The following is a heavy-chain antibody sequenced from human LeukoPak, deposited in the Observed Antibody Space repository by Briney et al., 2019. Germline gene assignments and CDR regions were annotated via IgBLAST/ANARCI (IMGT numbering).Heavy chain of an antibody. Sequence: PGRSLRLSCAASGFTFSSYAMHWVRQAPGKGLEWVAVISYDGSNKYYADSVKGRFTISRDNSKNTLYLQMNSLRAEDTAVYYCASGDLWFGVNYWGQGTLVTVSS. CDR2: ISYDGSNK. D-gene: IGHD3-10*01. CDR3: ASGDLWFGVNY. V-gene: IGHV3-30-3*01. J-gene: IGHJ4*02. CDR1: GFTFSSYA.